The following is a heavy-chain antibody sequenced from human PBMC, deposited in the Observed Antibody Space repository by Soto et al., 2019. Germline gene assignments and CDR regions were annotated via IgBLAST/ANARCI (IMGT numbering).Heavy chain of an antibody. D-gene: IGHD3-3*01. Sequence: ASVKVSCKASGYTFTSYYMHWVRQAPGQGLEWMGIINPSGGSTSYAQKFQGRVTMTRDTSTSTVYMELSGLRSEDTAVYYCARGALRFLEWSTYFDYWGQGTLVTVSS. CDR3: ARGALRFLEWSTYFDY. CDR2: INPSGGST. V-gene: IGHV1-46*03. J-gene: IGHJ4*02. CDR1: GYTFTSYY.